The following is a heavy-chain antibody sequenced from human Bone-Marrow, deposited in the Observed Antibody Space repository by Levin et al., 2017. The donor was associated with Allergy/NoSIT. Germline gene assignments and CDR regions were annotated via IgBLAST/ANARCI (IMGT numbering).Heavy chain of an antibody. Sequence: GESLKISCKASGYTFTGYYMHWVRQAPGQGLEWMGRINPNSGGTNYAQKFQGRVTMTRDTSISTAYMELSRLRSDDTAVYYCARGPAVYSSPFKDFDYWGQGTLVTVSS. CDR1: GYTFTGYY. J-gene: IGHJ4*02. V-gene: IGHV1-2*06. CDR3: ARGPAVYSSPFKDFDY. D-gene: IGHD6-13*01. CDR2: INPNSGGT.